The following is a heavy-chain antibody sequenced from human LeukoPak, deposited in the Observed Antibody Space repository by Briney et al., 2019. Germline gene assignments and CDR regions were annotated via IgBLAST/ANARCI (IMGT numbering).Heavy chain of an antibody. CDR2: IYYSGST. CDR1: GGSISSYY. CDR3: ARGYYDSSGYYPY. Sequence: SETLSLTCTVSGGSISSYYWSWIRQPPGKGLEWIGYIYYSGSTNYNPSLKSRVTISVDTSKNQFSLKLSSVTAADTAVYYCARGYYDSSGYYPYWGQGALVTVSS. D-gene: IGHD3-22*01. J-gene: IGHJ4*02. V-gene: IGHV4-59*01.